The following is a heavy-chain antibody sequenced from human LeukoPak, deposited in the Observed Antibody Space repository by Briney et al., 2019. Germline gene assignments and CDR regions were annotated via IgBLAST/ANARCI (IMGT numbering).Heavy chain of an antibody. V-gene: IGHV3-30-3*01. D-gene: IGHD2-21*02. Sequence: GGSLRLSSAASGFTFTNYALRWVRQAPGKGLEWVAVISYDGTNKYYADSVKGRFTISRDNSKNTLSLQMNSLRAEDTALYYCARGFVLGAAKNYFDYWGQGALVTVSS. CDR3: ARGFVLGAAKNYFDY. CDR1: GFTFTNYA. J-gene: IGHJ4*02. CDR2: ISYDGTNK.